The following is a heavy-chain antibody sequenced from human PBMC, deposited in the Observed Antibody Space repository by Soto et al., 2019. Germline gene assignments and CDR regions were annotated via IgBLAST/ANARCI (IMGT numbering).Heavy chain of an antibody. V-gene: IGHV3-30-3*01. D-gene: IGHD6-19*01. CDR1: GFTFSSYA. CDR3: ARDGGWYQYFDY. J-gene: IGHJ4*02. CDR2: ISYDGSNK. Sequence: QVQLVESGGGVVQPGRSLRLSCAASGFTFSSYAMHWVRQAPGKGLEWVAVISYDGSNKYYADSVKGRFTISRDNYKNTLYLQMNRLRAEDTAVYYCARDGGWYQYFDYWGQGTLVTVSS.